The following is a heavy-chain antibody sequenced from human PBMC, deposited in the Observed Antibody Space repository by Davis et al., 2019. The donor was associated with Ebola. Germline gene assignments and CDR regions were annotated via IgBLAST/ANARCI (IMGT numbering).Heavy chain of an antibody. CDR2: INSDGSST. D-gene: IGHD1-26*01. V-gene: IGHV3-74*01. Sequence: GESLKISCAASGFTFSSYDMHWVRQAPGKGLVWVSRINSDGSSTNYADSVKGRFTISRDNAKNMLYLQMNSLRAEETAVYYCASAHRVGDYWGQGTLVTVSS. CDR1: GFTFSSYD. CDR3: ASAHRVGDY. J-gene: IGHJ4*02.